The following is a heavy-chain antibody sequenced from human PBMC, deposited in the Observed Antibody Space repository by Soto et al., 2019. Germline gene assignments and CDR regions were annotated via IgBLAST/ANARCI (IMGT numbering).Heavy chain of an antibody. CDR1: GFSLTTSGVD. CDR3: AHRVLRMVFWLVTTTAIYFDF. D-gene: IGHD3-9*01. Sequence: QITLKESGPTVVKPTETLTLTCTFSGFSLTTSGVDVGWVRQSPGKAPERLALIYWVDDKRYSTSLNSRLSITKEPSKNQVVLTMANVDPADTATYYCAHRVLRMVFWLVTTTAIYFDFWGAGTPVVVSS. V-gene: IGHV2-5*02. CDR2: IYWVDDK. J-gene: IGHJ4*02.